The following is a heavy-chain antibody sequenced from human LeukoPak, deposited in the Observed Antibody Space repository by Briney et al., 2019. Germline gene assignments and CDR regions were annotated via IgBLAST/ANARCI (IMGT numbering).Heavy chain of an antibody. Sequence: KASETLSLTCTVSGGSISSGSYYWSWIRQPAGKGLEWIGRIYTSGSTNYNPSLKSRVTISVDTSKNQFSLKLSSVTAADTAVYYCARAGYGDSDFDYWGQGTLVTVSS. J-gene: IGHJ4*02. V-gene: IGHV4-61*02. CDR2: IYTSGST. CDR1: GGSISSGSYY. CDR3: ARAGYGDSDFDY. D-gene: IGHD4-17*01.